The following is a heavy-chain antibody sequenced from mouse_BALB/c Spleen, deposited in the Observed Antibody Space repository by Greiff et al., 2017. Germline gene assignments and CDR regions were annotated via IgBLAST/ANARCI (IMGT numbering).Heavy chain of an antibody. Sequence: VQLQQSGAELVRSGASVKLSCTASGFNTKDYYMHWVKQRPEQGLEWIGWIDPENGDTEYAPKFQGKATMTADTSSNTAYLQLSSLTSEDTAVYYCNKGDPYYFDYWGQGTTLTVSS. V-gene: IGHV14-4*02. D-gene: IGHD3-3*01. CDR2: IDPENGDT. CDR1: GFNTKDYY. J-gene: IGHJ2*01. CDR3: NKGDPYYFDY.